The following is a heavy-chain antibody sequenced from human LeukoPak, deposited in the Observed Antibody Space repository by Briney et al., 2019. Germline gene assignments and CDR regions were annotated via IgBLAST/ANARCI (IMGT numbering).Heavy chain of an antibody. CDR1: GGSISSGGYY. V-gene: IGHV4-31*03. Sequence: SETLSLTCTVSGGSISSGGYYWSWIRQHPGKGLEWIGYIYYSGSTYYNPSLKSRVTISVDTSKNQFPLKLSSVTAADTAVYYCARDPYGDSGYFDYWGQGTLVTVSS. J-gene: IGHJ4*02. CDR2: IYYSGST. CDR3: ARDPYGDSGYFDY. D-gene: IGHD4-17*01.